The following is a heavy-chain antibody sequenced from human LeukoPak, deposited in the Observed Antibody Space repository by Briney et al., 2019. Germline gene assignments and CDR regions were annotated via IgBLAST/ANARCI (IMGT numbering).Heavy chain of an antibody. CDR2: IYPGDSDT. D-gene: IGHD5-18*01. CDR1: GSSFTSYW. Sequence: GESLKISCKGSGSSFTSYWIGWVRQLPGKGLEWMGIIYPGDSDTRYSPSFQGQVTISADKSISTAYLQWSSLKASDTAMYYCATLPIDDVDTAISDYWGQGTLVTVSS. CDR3: ATLPIDDVDTAISDY. V-gene: IGHV5-51*01. J-gene: IGHJ4*02.